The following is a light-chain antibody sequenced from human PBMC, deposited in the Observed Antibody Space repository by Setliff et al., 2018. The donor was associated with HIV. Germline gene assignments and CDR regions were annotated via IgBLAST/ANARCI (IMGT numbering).Light chain of an antibody. CDR3: SSFSTISTQI. CDR1: SSDIGGHNF. V-gene: IGLV2-14*01. CDR2: GVN. J-gene: IGLJ1*01. Sequence: QSVLAQPASVSGSPGQSITISCAGSSSDIGGHNFVSWYQQDPGKAPKPMIYGVNNRPSGVSNRFSGSKSGNTASLTISGLQAEDEADYYCSSFSTISTQIFGGGTKVTVL.